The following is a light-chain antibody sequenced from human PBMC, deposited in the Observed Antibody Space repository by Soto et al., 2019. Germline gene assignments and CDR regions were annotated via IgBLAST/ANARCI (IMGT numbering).Light chain of an antibody. Sequence: QSALTQPASVSGSPGQSITISCTGTSSDVGSYNLVSWYQQHPGKDPKLMIYEGSKRPSGVSNRFSGSKSGNTASLTISGLQAEDEAEYYCCSYAGSSIHVVFGGGTKLTVL. J-gene: IGLJ2*01. CDR3: CSYAGSSIHVV. CDR2: EGS. V-gene: IGLV2-23*01. CDR1: SSDVGSYNL.